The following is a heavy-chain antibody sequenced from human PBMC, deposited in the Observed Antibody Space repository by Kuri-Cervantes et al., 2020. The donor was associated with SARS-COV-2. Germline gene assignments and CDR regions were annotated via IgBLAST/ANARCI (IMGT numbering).Heavy chain of an antibody. J-gene: IGHJ4*02. CDR3: ARDYGYYGSGSYGVGY. D-gene: IGHD3-10*01. V-gene: IGHV3-21*01. CDR1: GFTFSNAW. Sequence: GGSLRLSCAASGFTFSNAWMSWVRQAPGKGLEWVSSISSSSSYIYYADSVKGRFTISRDNAKNSLYLQMNSLRAEDTAVYYCARDYGYYGSGSYGVGYWGQGTLVTVSS. CDR2: ISSSSSYI.